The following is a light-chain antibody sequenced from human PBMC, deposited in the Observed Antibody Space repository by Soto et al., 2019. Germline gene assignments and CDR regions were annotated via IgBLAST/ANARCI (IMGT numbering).Light chain of an antibody. CDR2: DAS. V-gene: IGKV3-20*01. Sequence: EIVLTQSPGTLSLSPGERATLSCRASQSVSSSYLAWYQQEPGQAPRLLIYDASSRATGIPDRFSGSGSGTDFTLTISRLEPEDFAVYYCQQYGSSPPITFGQGTRLEIK. CDR1: QSVSSSY. CDR3: QQYGSSPPIT. J-gene: IGKJ5*01.